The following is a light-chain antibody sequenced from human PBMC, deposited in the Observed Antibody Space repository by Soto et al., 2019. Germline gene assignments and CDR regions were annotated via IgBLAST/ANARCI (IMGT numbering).Light chain of an antibody. CDR1: QTISSW. CDR2: KAS. CDR3: QHYNSYSEA. J-gene: IGKJ1*01. Sequence: DIQMTQSPSTLSGSVGDRVTITFRASQTISSWLAWYQQKPGKAPKLLIYKASTLKSGVPSRFSGSGSGTKFTLTISSLQPDDFATYYCQHYNSYSEAFGQGTKVDIK. V-gene: IGKV1-5*03.